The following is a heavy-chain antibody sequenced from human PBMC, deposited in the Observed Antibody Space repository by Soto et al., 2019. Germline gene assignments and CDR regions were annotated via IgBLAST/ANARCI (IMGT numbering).Heavy chain of an antibody. V-gene: IGHV3-15*01. CDR1: VFTFSNAW. CDR3: TSCYTICYYYGMDV. CDR2: IKSKTDGGTT. D-gene: IGHD2-2*02. J-gene: IGHJ6*02. Sequence: GGSLLVSCASSVFTFSNAWMSWVRQAPGKGLDWVGRIKSKTDGGTTDYAAPVKGRFTISRDDSKNTLYLQMNSLKTEDTAVYYCTSCYTICYYYGMDVWGQGTTVTVSS.